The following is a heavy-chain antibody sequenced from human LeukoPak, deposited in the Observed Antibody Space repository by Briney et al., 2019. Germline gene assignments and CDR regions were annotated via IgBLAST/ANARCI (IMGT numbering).Heavy chain of an antibody. J-gene: IGHJ4*02. D-gene: IGHD3-22*01. CDR2: INPNSGGT. CDR3: ASLYDSSDHFDY. V-gene: IGHV1-2*02. Sequence: ASVKVSCKASGYTFTGYYIHWVRQAPGQGLEWMGWINPNSGGTNYAQKFQGRGTMTRDTSISTAYMELSRLRSDDTAVYYCASLYDSSDHFDYWGQGTLVTVSS. CDR1: GYTFTGYY.